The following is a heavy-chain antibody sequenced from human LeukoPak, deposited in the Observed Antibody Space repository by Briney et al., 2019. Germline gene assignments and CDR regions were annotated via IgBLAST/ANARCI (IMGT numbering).Heavy chain of an antibody. Sequence: GGSLRLSCAASGFTFSSYGMHWVRQALGKGLEWVAVIWYDGSNKYYADSVKGRFTISRDNSKNTLYLQMNSLRAEDTAVYYCARDCDYYDSSGYCQLFDYWGQGTLVTVSS. CDR2: IWYDGSNK. J-gene: IGHJ4*02. CDR1: GFTFSSYG. D-gene: IGHD3-22*01. CDR3: ARDCDYYDSSGYCQLFDY. V-gene: IGHV3-33*01.